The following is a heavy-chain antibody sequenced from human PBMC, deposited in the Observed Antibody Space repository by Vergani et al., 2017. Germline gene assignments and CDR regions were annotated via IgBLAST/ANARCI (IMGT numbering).Heavy chain of an antibody. J-gene: IGHJ3*02. V-gene: IGHV4-38-2*02. CDR1: GYSISSGYY. Sequence: QLLLQDSGPGQVKPSETLSLTCTVSGYSISSGYYWGWIRQPPGKGLEWIGSIYHSGSTYYNPSLKSRVTISVDTSKNQFSLKLSSVTAADTAVYYCARIGDYGSGSYLAFDIWGQGTMVTVSS. CDR2: IYHSGST. D-gene: IGHD3-10*01. CDR3: ARIGDYGSGSYLAFDI.